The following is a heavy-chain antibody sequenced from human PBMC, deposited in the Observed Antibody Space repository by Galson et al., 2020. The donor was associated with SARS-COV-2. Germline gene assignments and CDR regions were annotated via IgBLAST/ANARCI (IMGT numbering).Heavy chain of an antibody. J-gene: IGHJ5*02. CDR3: ARVIVIARFHYDTNGTPSDVGFDP. D-gene: IGHD2-8*01. V-gene: IGHV4-30-4*08. Sequence: SETLSLTCSVSGGSISSGDYYWSWIRQPPGKGLEWIGNIFYTGSTSYSPSLKSRVTMSVDKSKNQVSLRLSSVTAADTAVYRCARVIVIARFHYDTNGTPSDVGFDPWGQGTLVTVSS. CDR2: IFYTGST. CDR1: GGSISSGDYY.